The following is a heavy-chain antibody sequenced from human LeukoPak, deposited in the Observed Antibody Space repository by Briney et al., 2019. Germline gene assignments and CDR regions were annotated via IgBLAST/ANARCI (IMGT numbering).Heavy chain of an antibody. D-gene: IGHD6-19*01. CDR2: ISGSGGNK. CDR1: GFPFSDYF. J-gene: IGHJ4*02. CDR3: ATSQPSVAGIVAD. V-gene: IGHV3-11*04. Sequence: GGSLRLSCAVSGFPFSDYFMTWIRQAPGKGLEWVSYISGSGGNKYYADSVRGRFTISRDNAKNSLYLQMNSLRVEDTAVYYCATSQPSVAGIVADWGQGTLVTVSS.